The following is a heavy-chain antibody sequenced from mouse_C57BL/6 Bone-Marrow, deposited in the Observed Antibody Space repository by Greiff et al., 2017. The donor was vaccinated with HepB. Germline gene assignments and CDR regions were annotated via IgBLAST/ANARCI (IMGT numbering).Heavy chain of an antibody. CDR2: INPYNGGT. D-gene: IGHD2-1*01. V-gene: IGHV1-19*01. Sequence: EVQLQQSGPVLVKPGASVKMSCKASGYTFTDYYMNWVKQSHGKSLEWIGVINPYNGGTSYNQKFKGKATLTVDKSSSTAYMELKSLTSEDSAVYYCARPHLYGNYVLYYFDYWGQGTTLTVSS. CDR3: ARPHLYGNYVLYYFDY. CDR1: GYTFTDYY. J-gene: IGHJ2*01.